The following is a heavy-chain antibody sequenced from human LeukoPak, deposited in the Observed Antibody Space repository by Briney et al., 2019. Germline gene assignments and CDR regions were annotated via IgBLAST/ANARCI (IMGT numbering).Heavy chain of an antibody. CDR1: GFTFSSYG. V-gene: IGHV3-30*18. J-gene: IGHJ4*02. D-gene: IGHD3-10*01. CDR3: AKDTSGSQYYFDY. Sequence: GRSLRLSCAASGFTFSSYGMHWVRQAPGKGLEWGAVISYDGSNKYYADSVKVRLTIARDKSKTTLYLQMNRLTDEATAVYYCAKDTSGSQYYFDYWGQGTLVTVSS. CDR2: ISYDGSNK.